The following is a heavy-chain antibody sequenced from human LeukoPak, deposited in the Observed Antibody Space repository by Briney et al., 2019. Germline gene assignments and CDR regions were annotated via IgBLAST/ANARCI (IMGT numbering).Heavy chain of an antibody. V-gene: IGHV7-4-1*02. CDR1: GYTFTSYA. CDR3: AIHDYIVGVLFDY. Sequence: ASVKVSCKASGYTFTSYAMNWVRQAPGQGLEWMGWINTNTGNPTYAQGFTGRFVSSLDTSVSTAYLRISSLKAEDTAVYYCAIHDYIVGVLFDYWGQGTLVTVSS. CDR2: INTNTGNP. J-gene: IGHJ4*02. D-gene: IGHD4-11*01.